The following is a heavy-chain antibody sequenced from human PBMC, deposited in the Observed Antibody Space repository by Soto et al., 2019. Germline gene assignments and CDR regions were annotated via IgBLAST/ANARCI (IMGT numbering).Heavy chain of an antibody. V-gene: IGHV4-59*01. J-gene: IGHJ6*02. CDR1: GGSISTYY. CDR3: ARRLYYDSSGFEGGGMDV. Sequence: SETLSLTCTVSGGSISTYYWSWIRQPPGKGLEWIGYIDDTGSTNYNPSLKSRVTMSVDTSKYQFSLKLSSVTAADTAVYYCARRLYYDSSGFEGGGMDVWGQGTTVTVSS. CDR2: IDDTGST. D-gene: IGHD3-22*01.